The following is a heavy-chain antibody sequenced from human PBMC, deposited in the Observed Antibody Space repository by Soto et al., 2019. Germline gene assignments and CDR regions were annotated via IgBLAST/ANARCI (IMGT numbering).Heavy chain of an antibody. CDR2: IYPGDSDT. Sequence: GESLKISCQGSGYSFTTYWIAWVRQMPGKGLEWMGVIYPGDSDTSYSPSFQGQVTFSTDKSISTAYLQWSSLKASDTAMYYCARSTRTPPYGMDVWGQGTTVTVSS. CDR1: GYSFTTYW. V-gene: IGHV5-51*01. J-gene: IGHJ6*02. CDR3: ARSTRTPPYGMDV. D-gene: IGHD1-7*01.